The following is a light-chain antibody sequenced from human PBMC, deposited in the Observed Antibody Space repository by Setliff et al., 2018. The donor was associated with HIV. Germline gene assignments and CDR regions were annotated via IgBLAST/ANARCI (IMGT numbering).Light chain of an antibody. CDR2: WNN. Sequence: SALTQPPSASGTPGQRVTISCSGSSSNIGSNYVTWYQLLPGAAPKVLIHWNNQRPSGVPDRFSGSKSGTSASLAISGLRSEDEADYYCAAWGGTLTGRSYVVGTGTKAPS. CDR3: AAWGGTLTGRSYV. J-gene: IGLJ1*01. CDR1: SSNIGSNY. V-gene: IGLV1-47*01.